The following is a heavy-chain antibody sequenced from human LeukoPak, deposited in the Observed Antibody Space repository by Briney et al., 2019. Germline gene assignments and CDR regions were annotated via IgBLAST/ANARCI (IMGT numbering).Heavy chain of an antibody. J-gene: IGHJ4*02. CDR1: GYTFTSYY. V-gene: IGHV1-46*01. D-gene: IGHD3-22*01. CDR2: INPSGGST. Sequence: ASVKVSCKASGYTFTSYYMHWVRQAPGQGLEWMGIINPSGGSTSYAQKFQGRVTMTRDTSTSTVYMELSSLRSEDTAVYYCARDPGYYYDRSGYQPHFDYWGQGTLVTVSS. CDR3: ARDPGYYYDRSGYQPHFDY.